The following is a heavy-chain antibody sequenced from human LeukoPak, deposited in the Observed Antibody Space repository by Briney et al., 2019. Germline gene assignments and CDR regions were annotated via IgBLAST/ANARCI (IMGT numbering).Heavy chain of an antibody. Sequence: ASVKVSGKVSGYTLTELSMHWVRQAPGKGLEWMGGFDPEDGETIDAQKFQGRVTMTEDTFTDTAYMELSSLRSEDTAVYYCATPVRSIVVVPAAPQNYYYYGMDVWGQGTTVTVSS. CDR1: GYTLTELS. D-gene: IGHD2-2*01. CDR2: FDPEDGET. J-gene: IGHJ6*02. CDR3: ATPVRSIVVVPAAPQNYYYYGMDV. V-gene: IGHV1-24*01.